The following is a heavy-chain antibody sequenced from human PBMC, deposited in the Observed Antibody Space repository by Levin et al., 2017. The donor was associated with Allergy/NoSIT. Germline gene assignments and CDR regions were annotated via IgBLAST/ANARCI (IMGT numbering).Heavy chain of an antibody. Sequence: SQTLSLTCTVSGDSISSDYWSWIRQPPGKGLEWIGYIYYSGSTNYNPSLKSRVTISVDTSKNQFSLKLSSVTAADTAVYFCARLGIVGAPTWGKGTLVTVSS. V-gene: IGHV4-59*01. D-gene: IGHD1-26*01. CDR1: GDSISSDY. CDR2: IYYSGST. CDR3: ARLGIVGAPT. J-gene: IGHJ5*02.